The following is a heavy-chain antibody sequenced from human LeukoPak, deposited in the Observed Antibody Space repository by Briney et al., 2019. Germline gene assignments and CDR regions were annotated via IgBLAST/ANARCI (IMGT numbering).Heavy chain of an antibody. CDR1: GYTFTTYD. Sequence: ASVKVSCKASGYTFTTYDVSWVRQAPGQGLEWVGWMNPHSGNTGYAHKFQGRVTMTTDTSINTAYMELTSLTSDDTAVYYCARVGSRAWGLAYWGQGTLVAVSS. CDR3: ARVGSRAWGLAY. V-gene: IGHV1-8*01. CDR2: MNPHSGNT. D-gene: IGHD3-16*01. J-gene: IGHJ4*02.